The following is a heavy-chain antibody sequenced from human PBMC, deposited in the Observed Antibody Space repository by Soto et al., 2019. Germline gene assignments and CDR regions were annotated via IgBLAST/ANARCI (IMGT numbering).Heavy chain of an antibody. CDR2: IYYSGTT. J-gene: IGHJ4*02. CDR1: GGSISSYY. D-gene: IGHD1-1*01. V-gene: IGHV4-59*12. Sequence: SETLSLTCTVSGGSISSYYWSWIRQPPGKGMEWIGYIYYSGTTYYNPSLKSRVTISVDTSKNQFSLKLTSVTAADPAVYYCARRYGYSFDYWGQGTLVTVSS. CDR3: ARRYGYSFDY.